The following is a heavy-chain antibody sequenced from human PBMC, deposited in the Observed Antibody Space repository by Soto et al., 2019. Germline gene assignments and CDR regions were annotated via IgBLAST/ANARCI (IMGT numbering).Heavy chain of an antibody. CDR3: ARDHGYCTNGVCSNYYYYGMDV. CDR1: GYTFTSYG. D-gene: IGHD2-8*01. CDR2: ISAYNGNT. J-gene: IGHJ6*02. V-gene: IGHV1-18*01. Sequence: ASVKVSCKASGYTFTSYGISWVRQAPGQGLEWMGWISAYNGNTNYAQNLQGRVTMTTDTSTSTAYMELRSLRSDDTAVYYCARDHGYCTNGVCSNYYYYGMDVWGQGTTVTVSS.